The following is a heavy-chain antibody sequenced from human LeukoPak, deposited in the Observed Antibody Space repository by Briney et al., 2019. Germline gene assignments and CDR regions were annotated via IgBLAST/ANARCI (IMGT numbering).Heavy chain of an antibody. CDR2: ISSNSNDI. CDR3: ARFCSDTSCYGY. J-gene: IGHJ4*02. D-gene: IGHD3-3*01. V-gene: IGHV3-21*01. Sequence: GGSLRLSCAASGFTFSSSTMNWVRQAPGKVLEWVSSISSNSNDIYYADSLKGRFTISRDNAKNSLYLQMNSLRAEDTAVYYCARFCSDTSCYGYWGQGALVTVSS. CDR1: GFTFSSST.